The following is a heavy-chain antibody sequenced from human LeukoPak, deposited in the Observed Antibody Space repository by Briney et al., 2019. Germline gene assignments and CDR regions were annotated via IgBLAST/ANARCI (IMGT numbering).Heavy chain of an antibody. J-gene: IGHJ4*02. Sequence: SETLSLTCTVSGGPISSYYWSWIRQPPGKGLEWIGYIYYSGSTNYNPSLKSRVTISVDTSKNQFSLKLSSVTAADTAVYFCARQLDSGSYYFDYWGQGTLVTVSS. D-gene: IGHD1-26*01. CDR1: GGPISSYY. CDR2: IYYSGST. V-gene: IGHV4-59*08. CDR3: ARQLDSGSYYFDY.